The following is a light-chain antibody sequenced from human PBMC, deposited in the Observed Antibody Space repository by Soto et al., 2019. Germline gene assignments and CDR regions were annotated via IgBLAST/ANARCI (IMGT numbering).Light chain of an antibody. CDR1: QSITRN. J-gene: IGKJ1*01. Sequence: IMMTQSPATLSVSPGERATLSCRASQSITRNLAWYQQKPGQAPRLLIYDAATRATGIPARFSGSGSGTELTLTIISLQSEDFALYYCQQYNYWPPWTFGQGTKVEIK. CDR3: QQYNYWPPWT. V-gene: IGKV3-15*01. CDR2: DAA.